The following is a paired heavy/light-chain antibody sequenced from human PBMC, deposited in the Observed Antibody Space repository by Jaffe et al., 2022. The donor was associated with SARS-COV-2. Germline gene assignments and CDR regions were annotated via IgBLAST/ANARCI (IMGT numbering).Light chain of an antibody. CDR1: SSDVGSYNR. Sequence: QSALTQPPSVSGSPGQSVTISCTGTSSDVGSYNRVSWYRQSPGTAPKLMIYAVSSRPSGVSNRFSGSKSGNTASLTISGLQAEDEADYYCTSYTTSSPYVFGTGTKVTVL. CDR2: AVS. J-gene: IGLJ1*01. V-gene: IGLV2-18*02. CDR3: TSYTTSSPYV.
Heavy chain of an antibody. CDR3: VKSAFYGSTGYYFDY. CDR2: INNDGRTT. J-gene: IGHJ4*02. Sequence: EVQLVESGGGLVQPGGSLRLSCAASGFSFSGYWMHWVRQAPGEGLVWVSRINNDGRTTTYADSVKGRFSISRDNAQNTLYLQMGSLRAEDTAVYYCVKSAFYGSTGYYFDYWGQGTLVTVSS. CDR1: GFSFSGYW. V-gene: IGHV3-74*01. D-gene: IGHD3-22*01.